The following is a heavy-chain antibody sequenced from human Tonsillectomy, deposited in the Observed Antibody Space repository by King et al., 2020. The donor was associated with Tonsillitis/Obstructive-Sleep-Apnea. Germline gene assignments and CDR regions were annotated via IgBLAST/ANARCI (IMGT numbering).Heavy chain of an antibody. V-gene: IGHV1-58*01. CDR2: IVVGSGNT. CDR1: GFTFTSSA. Sequence: QLVQSGPEVKKPGTSVKVSCKASGFTFTSSAVQWVRQARGQRLEWIGWIVVGSGNTNYAQKFQERVTITRDMSTSTAYMELSSLRSEDTAVYYCAAQVYYGSGNGYWGQGTLVTVSS. J-gene: IGHJ4*02. D-gene: IGHD3-10*01. CDR3: AAQVYYGSGNGY.